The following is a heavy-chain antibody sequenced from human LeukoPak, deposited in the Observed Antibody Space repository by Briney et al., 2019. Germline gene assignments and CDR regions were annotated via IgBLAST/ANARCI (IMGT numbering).Heavy chain of an antibody. CDR3: ARGRGSGHKENWFDP. J-gene: IGHJ5*02. D-gene: IGHD6-19*01. V-gene: IGHV1-8*01. CDR1: GYTFTTYD. Sequence: GASAKVSCKASGYTFTTYDINWVRQAPGQGLEWMGWMNPNSGNTGYTQKFQGRVTMTSYTSRSTAYMELSSLRSEDTAVYYCARGRGSGHKENWFDPWGQGTLVTVSS. CDR2: MNPNSGNT.